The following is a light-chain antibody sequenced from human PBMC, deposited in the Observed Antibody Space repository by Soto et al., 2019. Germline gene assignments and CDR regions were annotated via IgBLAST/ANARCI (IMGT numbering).Light chain of an antibody. J-gene: IGKJ2*01. V-gene: IGKV3-20*01. CDR2: VAS. CDR3: HQYGDAPQT. Sequence: NVLTQSPGTLSLSPWERATLSCRASQSVSGSYLAWYQQKPGQAPRLLIYVASTRANGIPDRFSGSGSGTDFTLSISRLEPEDSAVYYCHQYGDAPQTFGQGTKLEIK. CDR1: QSVSGSY.